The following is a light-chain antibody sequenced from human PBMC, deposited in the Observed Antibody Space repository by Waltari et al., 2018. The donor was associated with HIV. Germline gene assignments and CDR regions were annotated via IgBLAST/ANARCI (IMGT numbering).Light chain of an antibody. CDR1: QSVSTF. V-gene: IGKV3-11*01. CDR3: QQRTHWPLT. J-gene: IGKJ4*01. CDR2: DAT. Sequence: ENVLTQSPDTLSLSPGERATLSCRASQSVSTFLAWYQHKPGQAPRLLIFDATYRATDIPARFSGSGSGTDLTLTISSLAPEDSAIYYCQQRTHWPLTFGGGTRVEIK.